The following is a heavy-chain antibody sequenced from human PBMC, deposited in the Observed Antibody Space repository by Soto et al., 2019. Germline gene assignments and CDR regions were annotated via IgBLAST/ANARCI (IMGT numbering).Heavy chain of an antibody. CDR1: GVSISTRSSY. J-gene: IGHJ4*02. Sequence: SETLSLTCTVSGVSISTRSSYWGWIRQPPGKGLEWIGEINHSGSTNYNPSLKSQVTISVDTSKNQFSLKLSSVTAADTAVYYCARGLPGYSSGWYLYWGQGTLVTVSS. CDR3: ARGLPGYSSGWYLY. V-gene: IGHV4-39*07. CDR2: INHSGST. D-gene: IGHD6-19*01.